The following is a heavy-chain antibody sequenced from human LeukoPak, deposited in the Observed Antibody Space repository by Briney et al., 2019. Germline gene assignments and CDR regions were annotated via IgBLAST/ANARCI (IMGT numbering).Heavy chain of an antibody. V-gene: IGHV4-39*07. CDR2: IYYSGST. J-gene: IGHJ5*02. CDR3: AREKQWLVGGWYNWFDP. Sequence: LSETLSLTCTVSGGSISSSSYYWGWIRQPPGKGLEWIGSIYYSGSTYYNPSLKSRVTISVDTSKNQFSLKLSSVTAADTAVYYCAREKQWLVGGWYNWFDPWGQGTLVTVSS. D-gene: IGHD6-19*01. CDR1: GGSISSSSYY.